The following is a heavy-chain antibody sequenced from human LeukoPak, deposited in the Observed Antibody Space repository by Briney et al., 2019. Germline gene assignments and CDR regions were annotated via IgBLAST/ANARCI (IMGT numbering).Heavy chain of an antibody. V-gene: IGHV4-61*02. D-gene: IGHD1-14*01. CDR2: FYTSGNT. CDR3: ARGYPFDY. Sequence: SQTLSLTCTVSGGSISSGSYYWTWIRQPAGKGLEWIRRFYTSGNTNYSPSLQSRVTISVDTSKNQFSLKLSSVTAADTAFYYCARGYPFDYWGQGILVTVSS. J-gene: IGHJ4*02. CDR1: GGSISSGSYY.